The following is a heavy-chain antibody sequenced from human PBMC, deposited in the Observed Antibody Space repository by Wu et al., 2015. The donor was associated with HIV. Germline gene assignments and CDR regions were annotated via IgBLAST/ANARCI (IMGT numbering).Heavy chain of an antibody. V-gene: IGHV1-69*15. CDR2: IIPLYGNA. Sequence: QVQLVQSGAEVKKPGSSVKVSCKASGDTFNTYAINWVRQAPGLGLEWMGTIIPLYGNAHSAQKFQDRVTITADESASTVYMELTSLRSEDTAMYYCTRALPHDYIEVTGGPAFDVWGQGTMVTVSS. CDR3: TRALPHDYIEVTGGPAFDV. J-gene: IGHJ3*01. D-gene: IGHD4-11*01. CDR1: GDTFNTYA.